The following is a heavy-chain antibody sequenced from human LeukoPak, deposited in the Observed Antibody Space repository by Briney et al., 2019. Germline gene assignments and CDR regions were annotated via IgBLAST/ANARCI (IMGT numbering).Heavy chain of an antibody. Sequence: PGGSLRLSCAASGFTFSSCGMSWVRQAPGKGLEWVSFMSADGGSTYYADSVKGRFTMSRDTSKDTLYLEMNSLRDGDTAAYYCAKGRGSTSIYEYWGQGTLVTVSS. D-gene: IGHD2-2*01. CDR3: AKGRGSTSIYEY. CDR2: MSADGGST. CDR1: GFTFSSCG. V-gene: IGHV3-23*01. J-gene: IGHJ4*02.